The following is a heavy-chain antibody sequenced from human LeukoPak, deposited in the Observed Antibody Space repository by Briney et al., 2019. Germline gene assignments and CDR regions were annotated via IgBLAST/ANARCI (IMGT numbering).Heavy chain of an antibody. CDR1: GGSISGYY. CDR3: ARLRFMGGYSGYEN. CDR2: IYYTGST. Sequence: PSETLSLTCTVSGGSISGYYWSWIRQPPGKGLDWIGYIYYTGSTNYNPSLKSRVTISVDTSKNQFSLKLSSVTAADTAVYYCARLRFMGGYSGYENWGQGTLVTVSS. J-gene: IGHJ4*02. V-gene: IGHV4-59*08. D-gene: IGHD5-12*01.